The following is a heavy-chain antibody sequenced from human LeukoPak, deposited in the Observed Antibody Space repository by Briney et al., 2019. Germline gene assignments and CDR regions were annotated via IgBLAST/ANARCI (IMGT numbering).Heavy chain of an antibody. CDR2: IIPIFGTA. CDR3: ARDSWFGELRPYYYYYYMDV. V-gene: IGHV1-69*05. CDR1: GGTFISYA. J-gene: IGHJ6*03. Sequence: ASVKVSCKASGGTFISYAISWVRQAPGQGLEWMGGIIPIFGTANYAQKFQGRVTMTRDTSISTAYMELSRLRSDDTAVYYCARDSWFGELRPYYYYYYMDVWGKGTTVTISS. D-gene: IGHD3-10*01.